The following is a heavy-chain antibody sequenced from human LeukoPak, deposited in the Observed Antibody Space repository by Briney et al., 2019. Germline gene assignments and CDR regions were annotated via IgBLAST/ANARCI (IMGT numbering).Heavy chain of an antibody. CDR2: IWYDGSNK. Sequence: GGSLRLSCAASGFTFSSYGMHWVRQAPGKGLEWVAVIWYDGSNKYYADSVKGRFTISRDNSKNTLYLQMNSLRAEDTAVYYCAKDRILWFGELSASFDYWGQGTLVTVSS. J-gene: IGHJ4*02. D-gene: IGHD3-10*01. V-gene: IGHV3-30*02. CDR3: AKDRILWFGELSASFDY. CDR1: GFTFSSYG.